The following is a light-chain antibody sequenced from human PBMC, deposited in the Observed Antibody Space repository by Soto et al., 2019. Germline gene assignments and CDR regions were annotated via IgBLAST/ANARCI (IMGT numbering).Light chain of an antibody. CDR1: QGIGNL. Sequence: DIQLTQSPSFLSASEGDRVTIACRASQGIGNLLAWYQQKPGKGPKLLICFASTLQSGVPSRFTGSGSGTEFTLTISSLQPEDFATSDCQQFNSYPRTFGQGTKVEIK. CDR3: QQFNSYPRT. CDR2: FAS. J-gene: IGKJ1*01. V-gene: IGKV1-9*01.